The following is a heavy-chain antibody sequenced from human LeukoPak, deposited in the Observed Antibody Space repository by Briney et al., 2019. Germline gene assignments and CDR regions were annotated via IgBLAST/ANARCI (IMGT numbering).Heavy chain of an antibody. CDR2: IYYSGST. CDR3: ARGRMGAVDAFDI. V-gene: IGHV4-59*01. D-gene: IGHD1-26*01. CDR1: GGSISSYY. J-gene: IGHJ3*02. Sequence: SETLSLTCTVSGGSISSYYWSWIRQPPGKGLEWIGYIYYSGSTNYNPSLKSRVTISVDTSKNQFSLKLSSVTAADTAVYYCARGRMGAVDAFDIWGQRTMVTVSS.